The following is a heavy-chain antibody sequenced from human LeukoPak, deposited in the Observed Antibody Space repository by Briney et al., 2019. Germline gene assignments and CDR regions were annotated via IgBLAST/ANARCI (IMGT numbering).Heavy chain of an antibody. CDR3: AKAKLSGRWYFDY. J-gene: IGHJ4*02. CDR1: GFTFSSYA. D-gene: IGHD2-15*01. Sequence: PGASLRLSCAASGFTFSSYAMSWVRQAPGKGLEWVSAISGSGGGTYYADSVKGRFTISRDNSKNTLYLQMNSLRAQDTAVYYRAKAKLSGRWYFDYWRQATLVTDCS. CDR2: ISGSGGGT. V-gene: IGHV3-23*01.